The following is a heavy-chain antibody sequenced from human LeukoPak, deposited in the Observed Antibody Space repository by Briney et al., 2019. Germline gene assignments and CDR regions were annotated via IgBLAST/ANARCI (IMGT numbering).Heavy chain of an antibody. D-gene: IGHD1-1*01. CDR3: ARVVQRYADCFDP. Sequence: ASVKLSCTASGYTFTSYDINWVRPATGQGLEWMGWMNTNSGKPGYAQKFQGRVTMTRNTSISTAYMELSSLRSEDTAVYYCARVVQRYADCFDPWGQGTLVTVSS. CDR1: GYTFTSYD. J-gene: IGHJ5*02. CDR2: MNTNSGKP. V-gene: IGHV1-8*01.